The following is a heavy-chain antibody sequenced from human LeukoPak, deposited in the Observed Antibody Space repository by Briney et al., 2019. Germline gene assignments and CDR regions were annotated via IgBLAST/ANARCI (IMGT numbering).Heavy chain of an antibody. J-gene: IGHJ6*02. CDR1: GFTFRNPW. V-gene: IGHV3-15*01. CDR2: IKSKTDGGPT. CDR3: KQKTAYDILTGDNYGMDV. D-gene: IGHD3-9*01. Sequence: GSLRLSCAASGFTFRNPWMSCVRQAPGKGLEWVGRIKSKTDGGPTDYAAPVKGRFAISRDDSKSTLYLQMNSLRTEDTAVYFCKQKTAYDILTGDNYGMDVWGQGTTVTVSS.